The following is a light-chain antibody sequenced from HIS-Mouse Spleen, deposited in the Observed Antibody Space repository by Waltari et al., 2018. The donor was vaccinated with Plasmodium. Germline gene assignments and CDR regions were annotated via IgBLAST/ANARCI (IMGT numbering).Light chain of an antibody. CDR1: QSVSNN. CDR3: QQYNNWSFT. V-gene: IGKV3-15*01. J-gene: IGKJ3*01. CDR2: GAS. Sequence: EIVMTQSPATLSVSPGARPTLSCRASQSVSNNLAWYQQKPGQAPRLLIYGASTRATGIPARFSGSGSGTEFTLTISSLQSEDFAVYYCQQYNNWSFTFGPGTKVDIK.